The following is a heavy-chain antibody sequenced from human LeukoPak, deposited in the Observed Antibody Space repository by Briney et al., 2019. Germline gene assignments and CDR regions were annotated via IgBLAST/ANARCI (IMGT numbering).Heavy chain of an antibody. CDR3: ARGDSYEGPADSSGYYLDY. Sequence: SETLSLTCAVYGGSFSGYYWSWSRQPPGKGLGWLGEVNHSGSTNYNPSLKSRVTMSVDTTKNQFSLKLSSVTAADTAVYYCARGDSYEGPADSSGYYLDYWGQGTLVTVSS. V-gene: IGHV4-34*01. D-gene: IGHD3-22*01. CDR2: VNHSGST. J-gene: IGHJ4*02. CDR1: GGSFSGYY.